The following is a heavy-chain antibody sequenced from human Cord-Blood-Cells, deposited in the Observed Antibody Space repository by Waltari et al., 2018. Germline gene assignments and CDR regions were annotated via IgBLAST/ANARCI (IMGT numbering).Heavy chain of an antibody. CDR2: INPNSGGT. CDR3: ARSYDILTGYFDY. J-gene: IGHJ4*02. CDR1: GYTFTGYY. V-gene: IGHV1-2*04. Sequence: QVQLVQSGAEVKKPGAPVKVSCKASGYTFTGYYMHWLRQAPGQGLEWMGWINPNSGGTNYAQKFQGWVTMTRDTSISTAYMELSRLRSDDTAVYYCARSYDILTGYFDYWGQGTLVTVSS. D-gene: IGHD3-9*01.